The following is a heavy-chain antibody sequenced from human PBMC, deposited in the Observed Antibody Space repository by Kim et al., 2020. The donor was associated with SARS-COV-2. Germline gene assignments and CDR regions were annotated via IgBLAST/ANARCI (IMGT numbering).Heavy chain of an antibody. CDR2: IYTSGST. Sequence: SETLSLTCTVSGGSISSGSYYWSWIRQPAGKGLEWIGRIYTSGSTNYNPSLKSRVTISVDTSKNQFSLKLSSVTAADTAVYYCARDHGYSGHNGMDVWGQGTTVTVSS. D-gene: IGHD5-12*01. V-gene: IGHV4-61*02. CDR1: GGSISSGSYY. CDR3: ARDHGYSGHNGMDV. J-gene: IGHJ6*02.